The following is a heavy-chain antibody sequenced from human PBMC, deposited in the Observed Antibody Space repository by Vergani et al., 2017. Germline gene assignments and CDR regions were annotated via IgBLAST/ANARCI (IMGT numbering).Heavy chain of an antibody. CDR2: ISAYNGNT. CDR1: GYTFTSYG. D-gene: IGHD6-19*01. V-gene: IGHV1-18*01. J-gene: IGHJ6*02. Sequence: QVQLVQSGAEVKKPGASVKVSCKASGYTFTSYGISWVRQAPGQGLEWMGWISAYNGNTNYAQKLQGRVTMTTDPSTSTAYMELRSLRSDDTAVYYCARDDSSGWYEAYYYGMDVWGQGTTVTVSS. CDR3: ARDDSSGWYEAYYYGMDV.